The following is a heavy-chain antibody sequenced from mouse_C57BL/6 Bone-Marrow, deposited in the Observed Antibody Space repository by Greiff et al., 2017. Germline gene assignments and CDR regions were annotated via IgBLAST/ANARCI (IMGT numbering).Heavy chain of an antibody. J-gene: IGHJ4*01. Sequence: EVQLVESGGGLVKPGGSLKLSCAASGFTFSSYAMSWVRQTPEKRLEWVATISDGGSYTYYPDNVKGRFTISRDNAKNNLYLQMSHLKSEDTAMYYCAKDGSPYARDYWGQGTSVTVSS. CDR1: GFTFSSYA. CDR2: ISDGGSYT. CDR3: AKDGSPYARDY. V-gene: IGHV5-4*01.